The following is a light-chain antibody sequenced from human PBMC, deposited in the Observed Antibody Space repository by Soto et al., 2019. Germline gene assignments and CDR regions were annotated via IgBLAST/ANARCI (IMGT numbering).Light chain of an antibody. V-gene: IGKV3-20*01. Sequence: EIVLTQSPGTLSLSPGERATLSCRASQSVFNNHIGWYQQKPGQAPRRLIFGASFRATGIPDRFSGSGSGTDFTLTISRLEPEDFAVYYCPQYGSSPTTFGQGTXV. J-gene: IGKJ1*01. CDR3: PQYGSSPTT. CDR1: QSVFNNH. CDR2: GAS.